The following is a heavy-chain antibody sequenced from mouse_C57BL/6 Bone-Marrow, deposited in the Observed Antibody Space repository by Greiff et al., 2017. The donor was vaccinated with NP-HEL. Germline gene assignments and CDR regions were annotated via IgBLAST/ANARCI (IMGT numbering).Heavy chain of an antibody. CDR1: GYSITSGYD. D-gene: IGHD2-4*01. CDR2: ISYSGST. CDR3: ARDGLRRGVFAY. Sequence: EVQLQESGPGMVKPSQSLSLTCTVTGYSITSGYDWHWIRHFPGNKLEWMGYISYSGSTNYNPSLKSRISITHDTSKNHFFLKLNSVTTEDTATYYCARDGLRRGVFAYWGQGTLVTVSA. V-gene: IGHV3-1*01. J-gene: IGHJ3*01.